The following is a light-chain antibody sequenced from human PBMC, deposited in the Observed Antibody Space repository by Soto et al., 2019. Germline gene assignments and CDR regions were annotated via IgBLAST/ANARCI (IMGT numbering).Light chain of an antibody. CDR3: SSYTSSGTQV. Sequence: QSALTQPASVSGSPGQSITISCTGTSSDVGAYNSVSWYQQHPGQAPNLMIYEVSHRPSGVSNRFSGSKSGNTASLTISGLQTEDEADYYCSSYTSSGTQVFGGGTKLTVL. CDR1: SSDVGAYNS. V-gene: IGLV2-14*01. J-gene: IGLJ3*02. CDR2: EVS.